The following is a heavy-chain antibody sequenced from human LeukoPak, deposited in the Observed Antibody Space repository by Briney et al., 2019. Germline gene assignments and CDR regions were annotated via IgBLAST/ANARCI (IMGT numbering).Heavy chain of an antibody. V-gene: IGHV3-23*01. CDR1: GFTFSNYA. D-gene: IGHD6-6*01. CDR3: VKDQGEAIVPRRFDY. J-gene: IGHJ4*02. Sequence: PGGSLRLSCAASGFTFSNYAMSWVRQAPGKGLEWVSSIYFSGGNTYSADSVKGRFTISSDNSRNTLYLQMNSLRAEDTAVYYCVKDQGEAIVPRRFDYWGQGTLVTVSS. CDR2: IYFSGGNT.